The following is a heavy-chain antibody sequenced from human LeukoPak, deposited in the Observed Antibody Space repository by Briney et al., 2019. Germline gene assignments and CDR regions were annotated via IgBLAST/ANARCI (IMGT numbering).Heavy chain of an antibody. J-gene: IGHJ6*03. CDR2: ISCSCSTI. V-gene: IGHV3-48*03. CDR1: GFTFSSYE. CDR3: ARVNANYYYYYMDV. Sequence: GGSLRLSCAASGFTFSSYEMNWVRQAPGQGLGWVSYISCSCSTIYYADSVKGRFTISRDNAKNSLYLQMHSLRAEDTAVYYCARVNANYYYYYMDVWGKGTTVTVSS.